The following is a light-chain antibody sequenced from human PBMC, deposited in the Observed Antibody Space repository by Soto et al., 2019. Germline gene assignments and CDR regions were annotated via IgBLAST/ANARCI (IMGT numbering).Light chain of an antibody. CDR1: QSVSSNY. V-gene: IGKV3-20*01. CDR3: QRYGSSRWT. CDR2: GAS. J-gene: IGKJ1*01. Sequence: EIVLTQSPGTLSLSPGARATLSCRASQSVSSNYLAWYQQKPGQAPRPLIYGASSRATVIPDRFSGGGAGTDFTLTISRLEPEDFAVYYCQRYGSSRWTFGQGTKVDIK.